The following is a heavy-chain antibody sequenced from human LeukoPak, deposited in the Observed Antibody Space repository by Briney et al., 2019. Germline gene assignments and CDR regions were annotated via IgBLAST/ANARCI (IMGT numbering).Heavy chain of an antibody. CDR3: VRAVPAAILGAFDI. Sequence: PGGSLRLSCTASGFTFGDSSMSWVRQAPGKGLEWVSYISSSSSTIYYADSVKGRFTISRDNAKNSLYLQMNSLRAEDTAVYYCVRAVPAAILGAFDIWGQGTMVTVSS. D-gene: IGHD2-2*02. CDR2: ISSSSSTI. V-gene: IGHV3-48*01. CDR1: GFTFGDSS. J-gene: IGHJ3*02.